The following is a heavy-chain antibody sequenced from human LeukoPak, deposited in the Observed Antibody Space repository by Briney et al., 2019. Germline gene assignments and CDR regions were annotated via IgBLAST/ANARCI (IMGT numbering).Heavy chain of an antibody. CDR2: ISGSGGST. Sequence: GGSLRLSCAASGFTFSSYAMSWVRQAPGKGLEWVSAISGSGGSTYYADSVKGRFTISRDNSKNTLYLQMNSLRAEDTAVYYCAKFWGGGERYYYDSSGYDYWGRGTLVTVSS. J-gene: IGHJ4*02. CDR3: AKFWGGGERYYYDSSGYDY. D-gene: IGHD3-22*01. CDR1: GFTFSSYA. V-gene: IGHV3-23*01.